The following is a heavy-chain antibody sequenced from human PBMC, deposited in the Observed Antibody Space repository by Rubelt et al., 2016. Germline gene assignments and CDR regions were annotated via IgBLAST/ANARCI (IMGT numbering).Heavy chain of an antibody. Sequence: VRQAPGKGLEWVSSISSSSSYIYYADSVKGRFTISRDNAKNSLYLQMNSLRAEDTAVYYCARETGGPNYYYGMDVWGQGTTVTVSS. J-gene: IGHJ6*02. CDR2: ISSSSSYI. V-gene: IGHV3-21*01. CDR3: ARETGGPNYYYGMDV. D-gene: IGHD1-1*01.